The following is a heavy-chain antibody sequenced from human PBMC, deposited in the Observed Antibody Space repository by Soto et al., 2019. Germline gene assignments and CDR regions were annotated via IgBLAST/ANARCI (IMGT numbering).Heavy chain of an antibody. J-gene: IGHJ6*02. V-gene: IGHV1-18*03. Sequence: QVQLVQSGAEVKKPGASVKVSCKASDYTFTSYGISWVRQAPGQGLEWMGWINTYSGNTDYARKFQGRVTMTTDTSTSTAYMEMRSLRFDDMAVYYCARAAETRYYGMDVWGQGTPVTVSS. CDR3: ARAAETRYYGMDV. CDR2: INTYSGNT. CDR1: DYTFTSYG.